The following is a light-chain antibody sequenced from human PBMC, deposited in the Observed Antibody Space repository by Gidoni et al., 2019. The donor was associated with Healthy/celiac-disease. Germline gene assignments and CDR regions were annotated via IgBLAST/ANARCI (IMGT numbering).Light chain of an antibody. CDR3: QQYGSSPGYT. V-gene: IGKV3-20*01. Sequence: EIVLTQSPGTLSLSPGESATLSCRASQSVSSSYLAWYQQKPGQAPRLLIYGASSRATDIPDRFSGSGSGTDFTLTISRLGPEDFAVYYCQQYGSSPGYTFGQGTKLEIK. J-gene: IGKJ2*01. CDR2: GAS. CDR1: QSVSSSY.